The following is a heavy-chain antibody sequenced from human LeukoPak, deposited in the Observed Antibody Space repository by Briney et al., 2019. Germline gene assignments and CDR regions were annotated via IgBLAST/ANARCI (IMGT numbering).Heavy chain of an antibody. D-gene: IGHD6-13*01. Sequence: GGSLRLSCAASGFTFSGYWMSWVRQSPEKGLEWVANIKQDGSEKYHVDSVKGRFTISRDNAKNSLYLQMDSPRADDTAVYYCARDGIAAAGTMDYWGQGTLVTVSS. V-gene: IGHV3-7*01. J-gene: IGHJ4*02. CDR3: ARDGIAAAGTMDY. CDR1: GFTFSGYW. CDR2: IKQDGSEK.